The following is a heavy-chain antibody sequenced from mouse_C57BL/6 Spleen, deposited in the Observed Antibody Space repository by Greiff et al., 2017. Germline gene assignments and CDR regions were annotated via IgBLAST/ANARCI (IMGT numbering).Heavy chain of an antibody. Sequence: VQLQQSGAELVKPGASVKLSCTASGFNFTDYYMHWVKQRPEQGLEWIGRIDPEDGETNYAPKFQGKATVTADTSSNTAYLQLSSLTSEDTAVYYCARGCSSFFAYWGQGTLVTVSS. J-gene: IGHJ3*01. CDR1: GFNFTDYY. D-gene: IGHD1-1*01. V-gene: IGHV14-2*01. CDR3: ARGCSSFFAY. CDR2: IDPEDGET.